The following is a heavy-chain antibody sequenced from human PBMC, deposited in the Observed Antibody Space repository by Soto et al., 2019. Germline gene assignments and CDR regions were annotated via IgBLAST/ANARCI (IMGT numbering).Heavy chain of an antibody. D-gene: IGHD2-15*01. CDR1: GFTFSRSS. Sequence: EVQLVESGGGLVQPGGSLRLSCVASGFTFSRSSMNWVRQAPGKGLEWGSNIRSTSNAMYYADSVKGRFTVSRDNGKNSLYLQMNSLRDEDTAVYYCARDMVGFDYWGQGTLVTVSS. J-gene: IGHJ4*02. CDR3: ARDMVGFDY. CDR2: IRSTSNAM. V-gene: IGHV3-48*02.